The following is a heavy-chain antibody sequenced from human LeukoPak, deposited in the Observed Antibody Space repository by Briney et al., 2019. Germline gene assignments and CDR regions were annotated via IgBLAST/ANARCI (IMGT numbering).Heavy chain of an antibody. Sequence: GGSLRLSCAASGFTFSSYAMNWVRQAPGKGLEWVSAITGSGGRTYYADSVKGRFTISRDNSKNTLYLQMNSLRAEDTAVYYCAKDIVVVTAGSNAFDIWGQGTMVTVSS. J-gene: IGHJ3*02. CDR1: GFTFSSYA. D-gene: IGHD2-21*02. CDR3: AKDIVVVTAGSNAFDI. V-gene: IGHV3-23*01. CDR2: ITGSGGRT.